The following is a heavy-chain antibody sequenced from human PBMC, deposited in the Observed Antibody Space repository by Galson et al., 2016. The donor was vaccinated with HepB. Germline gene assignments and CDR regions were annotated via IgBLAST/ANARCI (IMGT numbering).Heavy chain of an antibody. V-gene: IGHV4-4*02. CDR2: IYHSGNT. CDR3: ARSLYSHDRHFDL. Sequence: SETLSLTCGVSGGSISSTNWWTWVRQPPGKGLEWIGEIYHSGNTNYKPSLKSRVSISVDKSKNQFSLNLSSVTAADTAVYYCARSLYSHDRHFDLWGRGTLVTVSS. J-gene: IGHJ2*01. D-gene: IGHD2-21*01. CDR1: GGSISSTNW.